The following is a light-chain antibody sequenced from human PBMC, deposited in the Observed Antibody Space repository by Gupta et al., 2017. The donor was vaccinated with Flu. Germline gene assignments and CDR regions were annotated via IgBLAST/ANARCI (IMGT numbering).Light chain of an antibody. J-gene: IGLJ3*02. CDR3: QSFDSSLSGGGV. CDR2: DNS. CDR1: SANIGAGHD. V-gene: IGLV1-40*01. Sequence: QSALPHPPSVSWAPGWRVTIPCHGSSANIGAGHDVHWYQQLQGTAHKLLIYDNSNRPSGVPDRFSGSKSGTSASLAITGLQAEDEADYYCQSFDSSLSGGGVFGGGTKLTVL.